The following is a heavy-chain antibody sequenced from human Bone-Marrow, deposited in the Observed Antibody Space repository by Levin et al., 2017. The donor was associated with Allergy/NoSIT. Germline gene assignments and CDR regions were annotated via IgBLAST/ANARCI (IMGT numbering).Heavy chain of an antibody. CDR2: IYSGEET. Sequence: GGSLRLSCTASGFSVVSRFMSWVRQAPGKGLEWVSVIYSGEETYYADYVKGRFTISRDYSNNAVQLQLNSRTSADAAVYYGARDDRDNWNDGGGFNIWGEGTMVTVSS. D-gene: IGHD1-1*01. V-gene: IGHV3-66*02. CDR1: GFSVVSRF. J-gene: IGHJ3*02. CDR3: ARDDRDNWNDGGGFNI.